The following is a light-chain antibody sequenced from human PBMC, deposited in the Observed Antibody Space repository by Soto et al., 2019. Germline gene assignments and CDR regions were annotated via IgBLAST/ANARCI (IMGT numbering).Light chain of an antibody. CDR2: SAS. CDR3: QQYNDWPPSWT. J-gene: IGKJ1*01. V-gene: IGKV3-15*01. Sequence: EIVLTQSPASLSVSPGERATLSCRASQSISANLAWYQQKPAQAPRLLIHSASTRATGIPARFSGSGSGREFTLTISSLHSEDFAVFYCQQYNDWPPSWTFGQGTKVDIK. CDR1: QSISAN.